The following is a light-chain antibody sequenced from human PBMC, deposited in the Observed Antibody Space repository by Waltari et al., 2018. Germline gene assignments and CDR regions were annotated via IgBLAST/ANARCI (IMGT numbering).Light chain of an antibody. V-gene: IGLV1-44*01. Sequence: QSVLTKPPSASGAPGQGVTTACSIGSSNIGGNTVNWYQQFPGPAPKLLMFNDDHRASGVPGRFSGSRSVTSASLAISGLQYEDEATYYCAAWDDTLKGLFGGGTTLTVL. CDR1: SSNIGGNT. CDR2: NDD. J-gene: IGLJ3*02. CDR3: AAWDDTLKGL.